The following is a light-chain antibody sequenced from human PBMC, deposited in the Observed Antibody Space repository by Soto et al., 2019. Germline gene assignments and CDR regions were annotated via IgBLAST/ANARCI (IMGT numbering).Light chain of an antibody. J-gene: IGKJ5*01. V-gene: IGKV3-20*01. CDR2: GAS. CDR3: QQYENSPIT. Sequence: EIVLTQSPDTLPVSPVEIASRCFVASQSITSSFLAWYQQKPGQAPRLLIYGASSRATGIPDRFSGTGSETDFTLTINRLEPEDFAVYYCQQYENSPITFGQGTRLEI. CDR1: QSITSSF.